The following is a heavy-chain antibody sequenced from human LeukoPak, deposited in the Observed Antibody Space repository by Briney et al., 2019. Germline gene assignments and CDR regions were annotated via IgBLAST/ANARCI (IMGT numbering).Heavy chain of an antibody. V-gene: IGHV5-51*01. CDR2: IYPGDSDI. Sequence: GQFLHICCIGLGCGVTSYWVGRVGHMPSKRMEWMAIIYPGDSDIIYSPSFQGQVTISADKSINTAYLQWSSLKASDTAMYYCGRRNLARRAAAGTGEVDYWGQGILVTVSS. CDR3: GRRNLARRAAAGTGEVDY. D-gene: IGHD6-13*01. CDR1: GCGVTSYW. J-gene: IGHJ4*02.